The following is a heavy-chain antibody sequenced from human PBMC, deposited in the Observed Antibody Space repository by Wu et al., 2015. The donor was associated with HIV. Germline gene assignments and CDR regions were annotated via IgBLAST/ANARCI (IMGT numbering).Heavy chain of an antibody. D-gene: IGHD5-24*01. CDR2: IIPMFDTA. CDR3: ARDGRADYNPAYNWFDP. J-gene: IGHJ5*02. CDR1: GGTFSSYA. Sequence: QVQLVQSGAEVRKPGSSVKVSCKASGGTFSSYAISWVRQAPGQGLEWMGGIIPMFDTANYAQKFQGRVTITADESMTTVYMELSSLRSDDTAVYYCARDGRADYNPAYNWFDPWGQGTLVTVSS. V-gene: IGHV1-69*12.